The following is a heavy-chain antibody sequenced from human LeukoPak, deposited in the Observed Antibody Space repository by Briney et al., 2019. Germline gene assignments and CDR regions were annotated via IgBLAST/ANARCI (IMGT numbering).Heavy chain of an antibody. Sequence: ASVKVSCKASGYTFTSYYMHWVRQAPGQGLEWMGIINPSGGSTSYAQKFQGRVTMTRDTSTSTVYMELSSLRSEDTAVYYCAGSREPHYFDYWGQGTLVTVSS. CDR3: AGSREPHYFDY. V-gene: IGHV1-46*01. CDR1: GYTFTSYY. D-gene: IGHD6-13*01. CDR2: INPSGGST. J-gene: IGHJ4*02.